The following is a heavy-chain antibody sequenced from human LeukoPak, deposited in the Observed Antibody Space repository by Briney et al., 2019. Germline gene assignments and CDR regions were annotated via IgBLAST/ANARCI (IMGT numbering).Heavy chain of an antibody. CDR3: ARLDFDWFSGNDY. D-gene: IGHD3-9*01. J-gene: IGHJ4*02. Sequence: KPSETLSLTCSVSGGSIRSSDDYWGFVRQTPGKGLEWMGSIYYTGSSHYNPSLKSRVTISVDTSKNQFSLKLSSVTAADTAVYYCARLDFDWFSGNDYWGQGTLVTVSS. V-gene: IGHV4-39*07. CDR2: IYYTGSS. CDR1: GGSIRSSDDY.